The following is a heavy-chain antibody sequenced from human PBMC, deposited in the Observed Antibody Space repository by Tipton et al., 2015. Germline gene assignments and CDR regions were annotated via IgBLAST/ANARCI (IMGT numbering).Heavy chain of an antibody. CDR1: GGSVTSGSYY. V-gene: IGHV4-61*01. CDR2: ISYTDGA. CDR3: ARDLEHGMDV. Sequence: GLVKPSENLSLTCTVSGGSVTSGSYYWSWIRQPPGKGLEWIGYISYTDGAHYNPALKSRVTISADTSKNQFSLTLNSVAAADTAVYYCARDLEHGMDVWGHGTTVTVSS. J-gene: IGHJ6*02. D-gene: IGHD5-24*01.